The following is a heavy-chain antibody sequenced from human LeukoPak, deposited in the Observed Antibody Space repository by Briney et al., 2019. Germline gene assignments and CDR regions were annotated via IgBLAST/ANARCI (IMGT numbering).Heavy chain of an antibody. D-gene: IGHD6-19*01. V-gene: IGHV3-9*01. J-gene: IGHJ6*02. CDR1: EFTFDDYA. CDR2: INWNSDII. Sequence: GRSLRLSCAASEFTFDDYAMPWVRQAPGKGLEWVSGINWNSDIIGYADSVKGRFSISRDNAKKSLYLQMNSLKPEDTALYYCAKDNGAVATSRYGMDVWGQGTTVTVS. CDR3: AKDNGAVATSRYGMDV.